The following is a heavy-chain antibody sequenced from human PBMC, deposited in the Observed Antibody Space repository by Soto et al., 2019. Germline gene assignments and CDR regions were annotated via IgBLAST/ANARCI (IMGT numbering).Heavy chain of an antibody. CDR2: INHSGST. J-gene: IGHJ5*02. CDR3: ARGGHVLRFLEWLNNWFDP. V-gene: IGHV4-34*01. Sequence: PSETLSLTCAVYGGSFSGYYWSWIRQPPGKGLEWIGEINHSGSTNYNPSLKSRVTILVDTSKNQFSLKLSSVTAADTAVYYCARGGHVLRFLEWLNNWFDPWGQGTLVT. CDR1: GGSFSGYY. D-gene: IGHD3-3*01.